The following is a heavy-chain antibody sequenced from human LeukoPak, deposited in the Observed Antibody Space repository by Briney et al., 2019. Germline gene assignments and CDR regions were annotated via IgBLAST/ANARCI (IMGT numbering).Heavy chain of an antibody. CDR2: ISGSGGST. J-gene: IGHJ4*02. CDR1: GFTFSSYA. CDR3: ANPGGWWELLPPPQGGRPNFDS. Sequence: PGGSLRLSCAASGFTFSSYAMSWVRQAPGKGLEWVSAISGSGGSTYYADSVKGRFTISRDNSKNTLYLQMNSLRAEDTAVYYCANPGGWWELLPPPQGGRPNFDSWGQGTLVTVSS. V-gene: IGHV3-23*01. D-gene: IGHD1-26*01.